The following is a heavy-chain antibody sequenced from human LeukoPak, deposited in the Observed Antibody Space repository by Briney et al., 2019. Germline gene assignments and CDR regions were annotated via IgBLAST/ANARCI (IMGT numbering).Heavy chain of an antibody. J-gene: IGHJ4*02. CDR1: GFTFSSYS. CDR3: ARDLGIVVVPAAADY. D-gene: IGHD2-2*01. CDR2: ISSSSSYI. Sequence: GGSLRPSCAASGFTFSSYSMNWVRQAPGKGLEWVSSISSSSSYIYYADSVKGRFTISRDNAKNSLYLQMNSLRAEDTAVYYCARDLGIVVVPAAADYWGQGTLVTVSS. V-gene: IGHV3-21*01.